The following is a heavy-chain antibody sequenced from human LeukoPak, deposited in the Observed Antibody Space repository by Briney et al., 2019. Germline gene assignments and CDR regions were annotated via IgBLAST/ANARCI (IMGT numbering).Heavy chain of an antibody. V-gene: IGHV3-74*01. CDR3: ARDARVGDPLDY. CDR1: GFTFSEYW. D-gene: IGHD4-17*01. J-gene: IGHJ4*02. CDR2: IRTDGDT. Sequence: PGGSLRLSCAASGFTFSEYWMHWVRQAPGKGLVWVSRIRTDGDTSYADSVRGRFTISRDNSKNTLYLQMNSLRAEDTAVYYCARDARVGDPLDYWGQGTLVTVSS.